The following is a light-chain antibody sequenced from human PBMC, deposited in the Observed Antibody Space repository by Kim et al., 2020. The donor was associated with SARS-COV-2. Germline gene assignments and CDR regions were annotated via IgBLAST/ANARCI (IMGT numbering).Light chain of an antibody. V-gene: IGLV3-25*03. CDR3: QSADSSAVV. J-gene: IGLJ2*01. Sequence: SYELTQPPSVSVSPGQTARITCSGDALPKQYAYWYQQKPGQAPVLVIYKDSERHSGIPERFSGSSSGTTVTLTISGVQAEDEADYYCQSADSSAVVFVGG. CDR1: ALPKQY. CDR2: KDS.